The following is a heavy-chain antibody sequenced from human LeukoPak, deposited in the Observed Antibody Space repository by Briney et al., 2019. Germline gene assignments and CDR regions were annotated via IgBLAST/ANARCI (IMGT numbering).Heavy chain of an antibody. D-gene: IGHD2-2*03. CDR2: ISGSGGST. CDR1: GFTFSSYA. J-gene: IGHJ4*02. CDR3: AKGSRRGYCSSTSCYGYIDY. V-gene: IGHV3-23*01. Sequence: PGGSLRLSCAASGFTFSSYAMRWVRQAPGKGLEWVSAISGSGGSTYYADSVKGRFTISRDNSKNTLYLQMNSLRAEDTAVYYCAKGSRRGYCSSTSCYGYIDYWGQGTLVTVSS.